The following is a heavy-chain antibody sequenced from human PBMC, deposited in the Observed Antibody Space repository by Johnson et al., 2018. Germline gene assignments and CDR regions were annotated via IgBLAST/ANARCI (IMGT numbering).Heavy chain of an antibody. CDR1: GFTFSNAW. D-gene: IGHD2-2*03. J-gene: IGHJ6*03. Sequence: EVQLLESGGGLVKPGGSLRLSCAASGFTFSNAWMNWVRQAPGKGLEWVGRIKSKIDGGTTDYAAPVKGRFAISREDSKNTLYMQMNSLKSEDAAVYYCTTGGYCTTTSCFGDYFYYHMDVWGKGTTVTVPS. CDR3: TTGGYCTTTSCFGDYFYYHMDV. CDR2: IKSKIDGGTT. V-gene: IGHV3-15*07.